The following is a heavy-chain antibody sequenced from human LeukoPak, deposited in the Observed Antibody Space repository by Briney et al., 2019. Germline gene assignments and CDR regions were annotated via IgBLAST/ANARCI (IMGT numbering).Heavy chain of an antibody. J-gene: IGHJ4*02. D-gene: IGHD2-15*01. CDR2: INHSGST. Sequence: SETLSLTCAVYGGSFSGYYLSWIRQPPGKGLEWIGEINHSGSTNYNPSLKSRVTISVDTSKNQFSLKLSSVTAADTAVHYCTRGLSAIVYWGQGTLVTVSS. V-gene: IGHV4-34*01. CDR3: TRGLSAIVY. CDR1: GGSFSGYY.